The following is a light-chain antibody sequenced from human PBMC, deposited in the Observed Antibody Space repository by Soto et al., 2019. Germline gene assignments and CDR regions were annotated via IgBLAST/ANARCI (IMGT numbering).Light chain of an antibody. Sequence: QSALTQPAAVSGSPGQSITISCTGTSSDVGSYNLVSCYQQHPGKAPKLMIYEGSKRPSGISNRFSGSKSGNTASLTISGLQAEDEAEYYCCSYADSSRIYVFGSGTKVTVL. V-gene: IGLV2-23*01. CDR2: EGS. CDR3: CSYADSSRIYV. CDR1: SSDVGSYNL. J-gene: IGLJ1*01.